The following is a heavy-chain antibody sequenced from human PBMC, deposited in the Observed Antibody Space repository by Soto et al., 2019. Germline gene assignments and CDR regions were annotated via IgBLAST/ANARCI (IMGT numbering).Heavy chain of an antibody. Sequence: QVQLQQWGAGLLKPSENLSLTCAAYGGSFSGYYWRWIRQPPAKGLERIGEINHRGSPNYNPSLKCRVTIPVDTSKDQFSRNLSSVADADTAVYYCASVRGYCSGGSCTHQPDYWGQGPLVTVCS. CDR3: ASVRGYCSGGSCTHQPDY. D-gene: IGHD2-15*01. CDR2: INHRGSP. V-gene: IGHV4-34*01. CDR1: GGSFSGYY. J-gene: IGHJ4*02.